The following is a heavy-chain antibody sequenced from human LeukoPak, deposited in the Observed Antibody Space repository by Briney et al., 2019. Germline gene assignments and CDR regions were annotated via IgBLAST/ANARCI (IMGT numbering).Heavy chain of an antibody. CDR1: GGSMNNYY. J-gene: IGHJ4*02. D-gene: IGHD5-12*01. CDR3: ARQAWLLDY. CDR2: IYYSGST. V-gene: IGHV4-59*08. Sequence: SETLSLTCTVSGGSMNNYYWTWIRQPPGRGLEWIGHIYYSGSTYYNPSLRSRVTISVDTSKNQFTLRLNSVTAADTAVYYCARQAWLLDYWGQGALVTVSS.